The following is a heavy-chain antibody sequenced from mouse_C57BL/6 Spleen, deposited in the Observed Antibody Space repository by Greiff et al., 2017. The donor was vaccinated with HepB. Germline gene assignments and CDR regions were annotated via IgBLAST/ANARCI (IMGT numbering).Heavy chain of an antibody. V-gene: IGHV1-69*01. CDR1: GYTFTSYW. Sequence: QVQLQQPGAELVMPGASVKLSCKASGYTFTSYWRHWVKQRPGQGREWIGEIEPADRDTNYNQKVKGKSTVTVDKSSSTDYMQLSSLTSEDSAVYYCARRGLRPWFAYWGQGTLVTVSA. CDR2: IEPADRDT. J-gene: IGHJ3*01. CDR3: ARRGLRPWFAY. D-gene: IGHD2-4*01.